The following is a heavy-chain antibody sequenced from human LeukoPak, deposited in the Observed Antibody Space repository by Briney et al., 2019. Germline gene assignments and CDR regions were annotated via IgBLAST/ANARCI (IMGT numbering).Heavy chain of an antibody. D-gene: IGHD1-20*01. Sequence: PGGSLRFSCAASGFTFSSYAMHWVRQAPGKGLEWVAVISYDGSNKYYADSVKGRFTISRDNSKNTLYLQMNSLRAEDTAVYYCARERITGTTDYYYYMDVWGKGTTVTVSS. V-gene: IGHV3-30*04. CDR1: GFTFSSYA. J-gene: IGHJ6*03. CDR3: ARERITGTTDYYYYMDV. CDR2: ISYDGSNK.